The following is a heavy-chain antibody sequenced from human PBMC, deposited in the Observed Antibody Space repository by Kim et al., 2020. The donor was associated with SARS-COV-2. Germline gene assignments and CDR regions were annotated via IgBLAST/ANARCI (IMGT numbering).Heavy chain of an antibody. D-gene: IGHD3-9*01. CDR1: GYTFTDYY. CDR3: ARDIDYYFDY. Sequence: ASVKVSCKASGYTFTDYYIHWVRQAPGQGLEWMGRTNPTSGGTNYAQKFQGRVTLTRDTSISTVYMEVNRLRSDDTAVYYCARDIDYYFDYWCKGTPVTV. CDR2: TNPTSGGT. J-gene: IGHJ4*02. V-gene: IGHV1-2*06.